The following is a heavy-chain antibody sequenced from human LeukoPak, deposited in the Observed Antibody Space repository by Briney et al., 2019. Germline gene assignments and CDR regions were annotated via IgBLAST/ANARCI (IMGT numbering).Heavy chain of an antibody. J-gene: IGHJ4*02. CDR1: GGSFSGYY. CDR3: ARAFIAARSPFDY. D-gene: IGHD6-6*01. Sequence: PSETLSLTCAVYGGSFSGYYWSWVRQAPGKGLEWVSVIYSGGSTYYADSVKGRFTISRDNSKNTLYLQMNSLRAEDTAVYYCARAFIAARSPFDYWGQGTLVTVSS. CDR2: IYSGGST. V-gene: IGHV3-66*02.